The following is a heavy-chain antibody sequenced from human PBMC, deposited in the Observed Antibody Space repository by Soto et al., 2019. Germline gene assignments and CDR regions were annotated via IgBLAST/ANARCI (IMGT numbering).Heavy chain of an antibody. CDR3: ARLVSSSYPFDY. J-gene: IGHJ4*02. V-gene: IGHV1-46*01. Sequence: ASVKVSCKASGYTFTSYYMHWVRQAPEQGLGWMGIINPSGGSTSYAQKFQGRVTMTRDTSTSTVYMELSSLRSEDTAVYYCARLVSSSYPFDYWGQGTLVTVSS. CDR2: INPSGGST. CDR1: GYTFTSYY. D-gene: IGHD6-6*01.